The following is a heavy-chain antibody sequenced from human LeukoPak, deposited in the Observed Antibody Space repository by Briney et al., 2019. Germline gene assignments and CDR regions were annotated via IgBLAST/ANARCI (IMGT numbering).Heavy chain of an antibody. CDR3: ARAGDSSGYYPYYYYYYMDV. J-gene: IGHJ6*03. D-gene: IGHD3-22*01. CDR1: GYSFTSYW. CDR2: IYPGDSDT. V-gene: IGHV5-51*01. Sequence: GESLKISCKGSGYSFTSYWIGWVRQMPGKGLEWMGIIYPGDSDTRYSPSFQGQVTISADKSISNAYLQWSSLRASDTAMYYCARAGDSSGYYPYYYYYYMDVWGKGTTVTVSS.